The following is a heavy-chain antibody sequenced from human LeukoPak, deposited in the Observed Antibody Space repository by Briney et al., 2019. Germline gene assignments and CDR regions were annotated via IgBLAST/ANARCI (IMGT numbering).Heavy chain of an antibody. V-gene: IGHV3-11*01. CDR3: AKDRYYYDSSGWDY. CDR2: ISSSGSTI. Sequence: GGSLRLSCAASGFTFSDYYMSWIRQAPGKGLEWVSYISSSGSTIYYADSVKGRFTISRDNAKNSLYLQMNSLRAEDTAVYYCAKDRYYYDSSGWDYWGQGTLVTVSS. D-gene: IGHD3-22*01. J-gene: IGHJ4*02. CDR1: GFTFSDYY.